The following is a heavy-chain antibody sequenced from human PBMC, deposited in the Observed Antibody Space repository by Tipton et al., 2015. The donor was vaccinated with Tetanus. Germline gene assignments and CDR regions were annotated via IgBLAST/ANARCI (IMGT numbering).Heavy chain of an antibody. V-gene: IGHV4-39*01. CDR1: GGSIGGSSNH. CDR3: ARRGIGPFEN. Sequence: LRLSCSVSGGSIGGSSNHWVRIRQPSGKGLEWIASTLYSGGPQYNPSLKRRITISVDTPKNQFYLKLTSVTAADTAVYYCARRGIGPFENWGQGALVTVSS. D-gene: IGHD2/OR15-2a*01. J-gene: IGHJ1*01. CDR2: TLYSGGP.